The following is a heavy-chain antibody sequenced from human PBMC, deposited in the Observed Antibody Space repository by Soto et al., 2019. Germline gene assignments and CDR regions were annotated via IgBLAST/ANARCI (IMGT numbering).Heavy chain of an antibody. J-gene: IGHJ6*03. CDR1: GYTFTSYG. V-gene: IGHV1-18*01. CDR3: GGVTLTKDTSTRKAYMGLGGLSSDDTAVYYCARGHIVLMVYARGPDDYYYYMDV. CDR2: ISAYNGNT. Sequence: ASVKVSCKASGYTFTSYGISWVRQAPGQGLEWMGWISAYNGNTNYAQKLQGRVTMTKDTSPSTAYMGLRNLRTKKKEKKGQGGVTLTKDTSTRKAYMGLGGLSSDDTAVYYCARGHIVLMVYARGPDDYYYYMDVWGKGTTVTVSS. D-gene: IGHD3-10*01.